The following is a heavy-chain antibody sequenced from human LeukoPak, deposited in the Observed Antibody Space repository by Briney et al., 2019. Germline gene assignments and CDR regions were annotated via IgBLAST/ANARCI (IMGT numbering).Heavy chain of an antibody. Sequence: ASVKVSCKASGGTFSSYAISWVRQAPGQGLEWMGGIIPIFGTANYAQKFQGRVTITADESTSTAYMELSSLRSEDTAVYYCARTPPYDILTGYYPWFDPWGQGTLVTVSS. V-gene: IGHV1-69*13. CDR1: GGTFSSYA. CDR2: IIPIFGTA. J-gene: IGHJ5*02. CDR3: ARTPPYDILTGYYPWFDP. D-gene: IGHD3-9*01.